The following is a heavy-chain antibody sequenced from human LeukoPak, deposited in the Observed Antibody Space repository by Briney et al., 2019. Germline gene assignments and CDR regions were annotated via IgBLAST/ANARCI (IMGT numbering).Heavy chain of an antibody. V-gene: IGHV1-69*01. Sequence: SVKVSCKASGGTFSSYAISWVRQAPGQGLEWMGGIIPIFGTANYAQKFQGRVTITADESTSTAYMELSSLRSEDTAVYYCARGSQDTMVRGARYYFDYWGQGTLVTVSS. D-gene: IGHD3-10*01. J-gene: IGHJ4*02. CDR2: IIPIFGTA. CDR1: GGTFSSYA. CDR3: ARGSQDTMVRGARYYFDY.